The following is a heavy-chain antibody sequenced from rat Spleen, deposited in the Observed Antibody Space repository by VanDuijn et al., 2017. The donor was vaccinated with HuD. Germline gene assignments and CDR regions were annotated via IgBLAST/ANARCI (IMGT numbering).Heavy chain of an antibody. CDR3: TRGDWSDYFDY. CDR1: GFTFSNYD. Sequence: EVQLVESGGGLVQPGRSMKLSCPASGFTFSNYDMAWVRQAPTKGLEWVATITHIDGSTYYLDSVKGRFTISRDNAKSTLYLQMDSLRSEDTATYYCTRGDWSDYFDYWGQGVMVTVSS. V-gene: IGHV5-25*01. D-gene: IGHD1-1*01. J-gene: IGHJ2*01. CDR2: ITHIDGST.